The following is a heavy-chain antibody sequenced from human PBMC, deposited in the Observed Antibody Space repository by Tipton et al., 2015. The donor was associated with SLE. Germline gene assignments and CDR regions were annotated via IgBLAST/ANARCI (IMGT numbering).Heavy chain of an antibody. J-gene: IGHJ4*02. D-gene: IGHD5-24*01. CDR3: ARKESSTRRDY. V-gene: IGHV1-18*01. Sequence: QVQLVQSGAEVKNPGASVMVSCKASGYIFTDYGFSWVRQAPGQGLEWMGWISVYNGDIKYAHKYQGRVTMTTDPSTTTAYMELRSLRPDDTAVYYCARKESSTRRDYWGQGTLVTVSS. CDR2: ISVYNGDI. CDR1: GYIFTDYG.